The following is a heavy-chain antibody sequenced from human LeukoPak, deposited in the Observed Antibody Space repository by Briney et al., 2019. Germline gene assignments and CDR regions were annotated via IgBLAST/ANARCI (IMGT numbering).Heavy chain of an antibody. CDR3: AKEKSVAGTEFDY. D-gene: IGHD6-19*01. J-gene: IGHJ4*02. V-gene: IGHV3-23*01. CDR1: GLTFSSYA. Sequence: GGSLRLSCAASGLTFSSYAMSWVRQAPGKGLEWVSAITDSGGSTYYVDSVKGRFTISRDNSKNTLYLQMNSLRAEDTAVYYCAKEKSVAGTEFDYSGQGTLVTVSS. CDR2: ITDSGGST.